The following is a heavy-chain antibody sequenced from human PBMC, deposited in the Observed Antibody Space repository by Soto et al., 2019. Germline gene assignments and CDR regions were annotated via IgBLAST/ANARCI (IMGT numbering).Heavy chain of an antibody. Sequence: QVPLVQSGAEVKKPGASVKVSCKASGYTFTSYDINWVRQATGQGLEWMGWMNPNSGNTGYAQKFQGRVTMTRNTSISTAYMELSRLRSEDTAVYYCARRRAARPRNWYFDLWGRGTLVTVSS. D-gene: IGHD6-6*01. CDR2: MNPNSGNT. V-gene: IGHV1-8*01. CDR3: ARRRAARPRNWYFDL. CDR1: GYTFTSYD. J-gene: IGHJ2*01.